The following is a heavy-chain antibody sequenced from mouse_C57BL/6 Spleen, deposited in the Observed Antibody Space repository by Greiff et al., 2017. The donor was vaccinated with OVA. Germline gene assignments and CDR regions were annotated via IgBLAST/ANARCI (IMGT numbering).Heavy chain of an antibody. J-gene: IGHJ3*01. CDR1: GYTFTSYW. CDR3: ARKIYDGTGFAY. D-gene: IGHD2-3*01. V-gene: IGHV1-55*01. CDR2: IYPGSGST. Sequence: QVHVKQSGAELVKPGASVKMSCKASGYTFTSYWITWVKQRPGQGLEWIGDIYPGSGSTNYNEKFKSKATLTVDTSSSTAYMQLSSLTSEDSAVYYCARKIYDGTGFAYWGQGTLVTVSA.